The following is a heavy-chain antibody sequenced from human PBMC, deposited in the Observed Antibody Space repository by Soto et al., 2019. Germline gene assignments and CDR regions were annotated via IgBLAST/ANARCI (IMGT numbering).Heavy chain of an antibody. V-gene: IGHV4-34*01. CDR3: ARGIITGGTYALDV. J-gene: IGHJ6*02. D-gene: IGHD3-10*01. Sequence: SETLSLTCAVYGGSFSGHYWSWIRQPPGKGLEWIGEIDYTENTNSNPSLMSRVNISVDTSKNQFSLKVNSVTAADTAIYYCARGIITGGTYALDVWGQEIQVTVSS. CDR2: IDYTENT. CDR1: GGSFSGHY.